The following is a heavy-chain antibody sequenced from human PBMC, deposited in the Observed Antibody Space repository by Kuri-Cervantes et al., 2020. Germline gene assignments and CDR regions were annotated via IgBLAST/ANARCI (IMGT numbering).Heavy chain of an antibody. CDR1: GGSISSSSYY. Sequence: SETLSLTCAVSGGSISSSSYYWGWIRQPPGKGLEWIGSISYSGSTYYNPSLKSRVTISVDTSKNQFSLKLSSVTAADTAVYYCARGSVSCSGGSCYSLWGQGTLVTVSS. J-gene: IGHJ4*02. CDR3: ARGSVSCSGGSCYSL. CDR2: ISYSGST. V-gene: IGHV4-39*07. D-gene: IGHD2-15*01.